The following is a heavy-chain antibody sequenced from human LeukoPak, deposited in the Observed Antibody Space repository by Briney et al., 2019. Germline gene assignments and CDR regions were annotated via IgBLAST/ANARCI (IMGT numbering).Heavy chain of an antibody. CDR2: IYYSGST. V-gene: IGHV4-31*03. D-gene: IGHD4-17*01. Sequence: NPSQTLSLTCTVSGGSISSGGYYWSWIRQHPGKGLEWIGYIYYSGSTYYNPSLKSRVTISVDTSKNQFSLKLSSVTAADTAVYYCARGLDGDVFSYYYYYGMDVWGQGTTVTVSS. J-gene: IGHJ6*02. CDR3: ARGLDGDVFSYYYYYGMDV. CDR1: GGSISSGGYY.